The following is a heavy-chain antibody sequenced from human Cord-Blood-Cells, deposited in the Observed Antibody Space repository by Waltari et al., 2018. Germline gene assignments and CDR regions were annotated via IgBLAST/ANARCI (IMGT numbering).Heavy chain of an antibody. V-gene: IGHV3-53*01. D-gene: IGHD3-22*01. CDR1: GFTVSSNY. CDR3: ARVFMGGSGYGLDY. CDR2: IYSGGST. J-gene: IGHJ4*02. Sequence: EVQLVESGGGLIQPGGSLRLSCAASGFTVSSNYMSWVRQAPGKGLGWVSVIYSGGSTYYADSVKGRFTISRDNSKNTLYLQMNSLRAEDTAVYYCARVFMGGSGYGLDYWGQGTLVTVSS.